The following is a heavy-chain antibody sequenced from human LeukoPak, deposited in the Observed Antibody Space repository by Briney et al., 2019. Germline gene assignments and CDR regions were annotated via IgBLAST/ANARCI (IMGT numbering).Heavy chain of an antibody. CDR3: ARIGGGFGPYDAFDI. J-gene: IGHJ3*02. V-gene: IGHV4-38-2*02. D-gene: IGHD3-10*01. CDR2: IYHSGST. CDR1: GYSISSGYY. Sequence: SETLSLTCTVSGYSISSGYYWGWIRQPPGKGLEWIGSIYHSGSTYYNPSLKSRVTISVDTSKNQFSLKLSSVTAADTAVYYCARIGGGFGPYDAFDIWGQGTMVTVSS.